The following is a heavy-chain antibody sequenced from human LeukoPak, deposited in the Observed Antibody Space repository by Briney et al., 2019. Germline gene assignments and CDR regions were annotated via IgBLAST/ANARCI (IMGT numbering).Heavy chain of an antibody. Sequence: SETLSLTCAVYGGSFSGYYWSWIRQPPGKGLEWIGEINHSGSTNYNPSLKSRVTISVDTSKNQFSLKLSSVSAADTAVYYCARLRGAQWFRYYGMDVWGQGTTVTVSS. CDR1: GGSFSGYY. J-gene: IGHJ6*02. CDR3: ARLRGAQWFRYYGMDV. CDR2: INHSGST. D-gene: IGHD3-22*01. V-gene: IGHV4-34*01.